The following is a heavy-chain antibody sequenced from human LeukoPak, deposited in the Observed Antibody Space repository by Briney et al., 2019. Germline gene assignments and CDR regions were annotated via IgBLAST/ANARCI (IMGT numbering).Heavy chain of an antibody. CDR3: ARVYSSSWYDWFDP. CDR2: IIPIFGTA. Sequence: ASVKVSCKASGGTFSSYAISWVRQAPGQGLEWMGGIIPIFGTANYAQKFQGRVTITADESTSTAYMELSSLRSEDTAVCYCARVYSSSWYDWFDPWGQGTLVTVSS. V-gene: IGHV1-69*13. J-gene: IGHJ5*02. CDR1: GGTFSSYA. D-gene: IGHD6-13*01.